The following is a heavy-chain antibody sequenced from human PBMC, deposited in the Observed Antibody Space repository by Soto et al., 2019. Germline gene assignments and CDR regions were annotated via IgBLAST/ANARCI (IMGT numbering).Heavy chain of an antibody. J-gene: IGHJ4*02. V-gene: IGHV3-30-3*01. CDR1: GFTFSSYA. D-gene: IGHD3-3*01. Sequence: GGSLRLSCAASGFTFSSYAMHWVRQAPGKGLEWVAVISYDGSNKYYADSVKGRFTISRDNSKNTLYLQMNSLRAEDTAVYYCARGRGRGYDFWSGLYYWGQGTLVTVSS. CDR2: ISYDGSNK. CDR3: ARGRGRGYDFWSGLYY.